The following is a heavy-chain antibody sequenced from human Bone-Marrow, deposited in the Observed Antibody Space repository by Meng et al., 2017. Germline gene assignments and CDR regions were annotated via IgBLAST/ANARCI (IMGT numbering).Heavy chain of an antibody. Sequence: GESLKISCAASGFTFSTYWMYWVRQAPGEGLVWVSRIDRDGNHITYADSVKGRFTISRDNAKNTLFLQMNSLRAEDTAVYSCVRGYGSRSYCQYYYHLDVWGRGTSVTFSS. CDR2: IDRDGNHI. CDR1: GFTFSTYW. D-gene: IGHD2-2*01. V-gene: IGHV3-74*01. J-gene: IGHJ6*02. CDR3: VRGYGSRSYCQYYYHLDV.